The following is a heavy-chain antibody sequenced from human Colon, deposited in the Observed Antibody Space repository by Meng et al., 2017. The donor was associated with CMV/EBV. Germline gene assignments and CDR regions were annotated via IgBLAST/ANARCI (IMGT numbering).Heavy chain of an antibody. CDR2: ISSNGGST. Sequence: LSLTCAASGFTFSSYAMHWVRQAPGKGLEYVSAISSNGGSTYYADSVKGRFTISRDNSKNTLYLQMGSLRAEDMAVYYCAREAAAGTYFIRFGMDDWGQGTLVTVSS. CDR1: GFTFSSYA. V-gene: IGHV3-64*02. CDR3: AREAAAGTYFIRFGMDD. J-gene: IGHJ4*02. D-gene: IGHD6-13*01.